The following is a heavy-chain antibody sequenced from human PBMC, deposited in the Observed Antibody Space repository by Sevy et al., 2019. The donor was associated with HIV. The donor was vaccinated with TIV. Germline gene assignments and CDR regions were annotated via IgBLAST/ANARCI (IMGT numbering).Heavy chain of an antibody. J-gene: IGHJ6*02. D-gene: IGHD2-2*01. CDR1: GFSFSNYW. Sequence: GGSLRLSCVATGFSFSNYWMHWVRQAPGKGLVWVSRINSDGSSTSYADSVKGRFTISRGNAQNTLFLQMNSLRAEGTCVDYCARGPPNIVVVPAGSESSPNVYYYGMDVWGQGTTVTVSS. CDR3: ARGPPNIVVVPAGSESSPNVYYYGMDV. V-gene: IGHV3-74*01. CDR2: INSDGSST.